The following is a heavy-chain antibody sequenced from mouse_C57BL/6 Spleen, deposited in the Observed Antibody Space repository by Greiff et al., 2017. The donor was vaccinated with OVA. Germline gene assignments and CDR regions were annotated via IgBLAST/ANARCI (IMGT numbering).Heavy chain of an antibody. V-gene: IGHV5-16*01. J-gene: IGHJ4*01. CDR2: INYDGSST. Sequence: EVQLVASAGGLVQPGSSMKLSCTASGFTFSDYYMAWVRQVPEKGLEWVANINYDGSSTYYLDSLKSRFIISRDNAKNILYLQMSSLKSEDTATYYCARDDYAMDYWGQGTSVTVSS. CDR3: ARDDYAMDY. CDR1: GFTFSDYY.